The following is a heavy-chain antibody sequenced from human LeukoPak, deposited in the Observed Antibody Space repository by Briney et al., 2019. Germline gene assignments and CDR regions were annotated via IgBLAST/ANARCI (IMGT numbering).Heavy chain of an antibody. CDR2: ISAYNGNT. D-gene: IGHD2-15*01. Sequence: GASVKVSCKASGYTFTSYGISWVRQAPGQGLEWMGWISAYNGNTNYAQKLQGRVTMTTDTSTSTAYMELRSLRSDDTAVYYCARDPGVGWPHHSWFDPWGQGTLVTVSS. V-gene: IGHV1-18*01. J-gene: IGHJ5*02. CDR1: GYTFTSYG. CDR3: ARDPGVGWPHHSWFDP.